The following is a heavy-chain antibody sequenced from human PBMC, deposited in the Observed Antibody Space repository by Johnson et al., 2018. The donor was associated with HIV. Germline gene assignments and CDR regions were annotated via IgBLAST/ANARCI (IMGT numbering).Heavy chain of an antibody. J-gene: IGHJ3*02. D-gene: IGHD3-16*01. CDR1: GFTFSSYA. CDR2: ISYDGSNK. V-gene: IGHV3-30*04. CDR3: ATCSDQVLLGGDVFDI. Sequence: QVQLVESGGGLVQPGRSLRLSCAASGFTFSSYAMHCVRQAPGKGLEWVAVISYDGSNKYYADSVKGRLTISRDNAKNSLYLQMNSLGGEDTAVYYCATCSDQVLLGGDVFDIWGQGTMVTVSS.